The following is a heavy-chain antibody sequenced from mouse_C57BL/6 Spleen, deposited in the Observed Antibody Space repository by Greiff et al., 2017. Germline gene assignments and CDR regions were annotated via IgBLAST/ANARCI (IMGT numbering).Heavy chain of an antibody. CDR1: GYTFTSYW. J-gene: IGHJ4*01. V-gene: IGHV1-69*01. CDR3: AKGAMDY. CDR2: IDPSDSYT. Sequence: QVQLQQPGAELVMPGASVKLSCKASGYTFTSYWMHWVKQRPGQGLEWIGEIDPSDSYTNYNQKFKGKSTLTVDKSSSTAYMQLSGLTSEDSAVYYCAKGAMDYWGQGTSVTVSS.